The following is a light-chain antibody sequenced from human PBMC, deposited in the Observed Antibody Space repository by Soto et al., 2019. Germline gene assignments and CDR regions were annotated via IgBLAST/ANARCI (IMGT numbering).Light chain of an antibody. J-gene: IGLJ1*01. CDR3: CSGAGSNNYV. V-gene: IGLV2-8*01. CDR2: EVN. CDR1: SSDVGGYNH. Sequence: QSALTQPASVSGSPGQSITISCTGTSSDVGGYNHVSWYQQHPGKAPKLMIYEVNKRPSGVPDRFSGSKSGNTASLTVSGLQADDEADYYCCSGAGSNNYVFGTGIKLTVL.